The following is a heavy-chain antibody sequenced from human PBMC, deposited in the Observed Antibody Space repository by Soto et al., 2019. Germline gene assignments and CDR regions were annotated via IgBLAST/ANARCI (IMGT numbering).Heavy chain of an antibody. D-gene: IGHD5-12*01. CDR3: GKNRNTGVATTSCWVGP. V-gene: IGHV3-23*01. Sequence: GGSLRLFCSASGFTFINYAMSWVRQAPGKGLEWVSAISGSGGSTYYADSVKGRFTISRDNSKNTLYLQMNSLRAEDTAVYYCGKNRNTGVATTSCWVGPWGQATLVTVS. CDR2: ISGSGGST. CDR1: GFTFINYA. J-gene: IGHJ5*02.